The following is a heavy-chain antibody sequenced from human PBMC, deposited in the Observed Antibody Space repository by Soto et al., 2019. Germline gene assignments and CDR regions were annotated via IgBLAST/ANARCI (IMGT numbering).Heavy chain of an antibody. D-gene: IGHD4-17*01. CDR3: AKALTVTPDPEYFQH. Sequence: EVQLLESGGGLVQPGGSLRLSCAASGFTFSSYAMSWVRQAPGKGLEWVSAISGSGGSTYYADSVKGRFTISRDNSKNTLYLQMNSVRAEDTAVYYCAKALTVTPDPEYFQHWGQGTLVTVSS. J-gene: IGHJ1*01. CDR1: GFTFSSYA. CDR2: ISGSGGST. V-gene: IGHV3-23*01.